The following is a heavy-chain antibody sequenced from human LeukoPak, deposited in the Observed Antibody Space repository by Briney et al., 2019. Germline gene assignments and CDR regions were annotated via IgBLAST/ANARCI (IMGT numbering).Heavy chain of an antibody. D-gene: IGHD3-22*01. CDR3: ARDPSFSSGYFDY. CDR2: MYTSGSI. CDR1: GGSISSYY. V-gene: IGHV4-4*07. J-gene: IGHJ4*02. Sequence: SETLSLTCTVSGGSISSYYWSWIRQPAGKGLEWFGRMYTSGSINYNPSLKSRVTMSVDTSKNQFSLKLSSVTAADTAVYYCARDPSFSSGYFDYWGQGTLVTVSS.